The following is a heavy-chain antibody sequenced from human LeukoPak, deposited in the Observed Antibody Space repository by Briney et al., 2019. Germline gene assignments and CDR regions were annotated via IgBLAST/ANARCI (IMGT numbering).Heavy chain of an antibody. D-gene: IGHD3-10*01. V-gene: IGHV1-18*01. CDR1: GYTFRQYS. CDR2: ISAYNGNT. J-gene: IGHJ5*02. Sequence: ASVIVSCKASGYTFRQYSISWVRQAPGQGLEWMGWISAYNGNTNYAQKLQGRVTMTTDTSTSTAYMELRSLRSDDTAVYYCARGPRSRNWFAPWGQGTLVTVSS. CDR3: ARGPRSRNWFAP.